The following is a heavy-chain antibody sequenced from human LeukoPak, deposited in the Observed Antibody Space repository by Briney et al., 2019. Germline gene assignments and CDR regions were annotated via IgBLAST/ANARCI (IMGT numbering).Heavy chain of an antibody. J-gene: IGHJ4*02. V-gene: IGHV4-31*03. CDR1: GASFHSDDQH. CDR2: IHPSGML. CDR3: SRGLDSRKLGY. D-gene: IGHD3-22*01. Sequence: SETLSLICSVSGASFHSDDQHWNWIRQSPGKGLEWIGSIHPSGMLYNNPSLESRVTMSRDTSKNQFSLNLNAVTAADTAVYFCSRGLDSRKLGYWGQGILVTVSS.